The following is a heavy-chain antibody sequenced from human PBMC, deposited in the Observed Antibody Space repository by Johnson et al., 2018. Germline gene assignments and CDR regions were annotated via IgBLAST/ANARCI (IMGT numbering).Heavy chain of an antibody. CDR2: IGGGTSSSTT. CDR3: AKVLGLAGYDY. CDR1: GFTFSDYA. D-gene: IGHD1-26*01. J-gene: IGHJ4*02. Sequence: VQLVQSGGGLVPPGGSLRLSCAVSGFTFSDYAMTWVRQAPGKGLEWVSVIGGGTSSSTTYYADSVKGRFTISRDNSKTTRYLQMNSLRVEDTALYYCAKVLGLAGYDYWGQGTLVTVSS. V-gene: IGHV3-23*04.